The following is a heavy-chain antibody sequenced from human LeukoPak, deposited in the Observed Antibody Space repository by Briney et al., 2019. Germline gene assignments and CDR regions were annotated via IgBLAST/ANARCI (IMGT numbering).Heavy chain of an antibody. CDR3: ARDPPSYSRPGN. J-gene: IGHJ4*02. CDR1: GFTFSNAW. V-gene: IGHV3-15*01. Sequence: PGGSLRLSCAASGFTFSNAWMSWVRQAPGKGLEWVGRIKSKTDGGTTDYAAPVKGRFTISRDDSKNTLYLQMNSLRAEDTAVYYCARDPPSYSRPGNWGQGTLVTVSS. D-gene: IGHD6-13*01. CDR2: IKSKTDGGTT.